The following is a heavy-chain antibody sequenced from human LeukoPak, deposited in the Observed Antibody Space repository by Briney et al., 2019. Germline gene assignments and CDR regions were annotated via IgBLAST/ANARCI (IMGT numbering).Heavy chain of an antibody. CDR2: INTDGSSA. CDR3: ARVGNYYDSSGYYAY. D-gene: IGHD3-22*01. Sequence: GGSLRLSCAASGFTFSGYAMTWVRQAPGKGLVWVSRINTDGSSASYADSVKGRFTISRDNAKNTLYLQMNSLRAEDTAVYYCARVGNYYDSSGYYAYWGQGSLVTVSS. V-gene: IGHV3-74*01. J-gene: IGHJ4*02. CDR1: GFTFSGYA.